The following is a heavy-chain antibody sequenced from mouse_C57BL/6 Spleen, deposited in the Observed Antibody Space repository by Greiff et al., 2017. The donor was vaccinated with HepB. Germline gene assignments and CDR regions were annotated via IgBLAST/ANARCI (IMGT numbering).Heavy chain of an antibody. Sequence: QVQLQQPGAELVMPGASVKLSCKASGYTFTSYWMHWVKQRPGQGLEWIGEIDPSDSYTNYNKKFKGKSTLTVDKSTSTAYMQLSSLTSEDSAVYYCARGGFATVDYFDYWGQGTTLTVSS. D-gene: IGHD1-1*01. J-gene: IGHJ2*01. CDR3: ARGGFATVDYFDY. V-gene: IGHV1-69*01. CDR2: IDPSDSYT. CDR1: GYTFTSYW.